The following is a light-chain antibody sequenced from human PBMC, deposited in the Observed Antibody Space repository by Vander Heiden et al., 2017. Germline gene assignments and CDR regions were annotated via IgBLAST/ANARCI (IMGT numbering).Light chain of an antibody. V-gene: IGKV1-5*03. CDR2: KAS. Sequence: ASVGDRVTITCRASQSISSWLAWYQQKPGKAPKLLIYKASSLESGVPSRFSGSGSGTEFTLTISSLQPDDFATYYCQQYNSYPYTFGQGTKLEIK. CDR3: QQYNSYPYT. J-gene: IGKJ2*01. CDR1: QSISSW.